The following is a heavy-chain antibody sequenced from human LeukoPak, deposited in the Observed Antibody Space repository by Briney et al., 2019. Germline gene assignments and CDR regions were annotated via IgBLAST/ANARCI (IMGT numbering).Heavy chain of an antibody. J-gene: IGHJ4*02. CDR1: GGTLSSYA. V-gene: IGHV1-69*13. D-gene: IGHD3-3*01. Sequence: GASVKVSCKASGGTLSSYAISWVRQAPGQGLEWMGGIIPIFGTANYAQKFQGRVTITADESTSTAYMELSSLRSEDTAVYYCARSNSDYDFWSGNRPLDYWGQGTLVTVSS. CDR3: ARSNSDYDFWSGNRPLDY. CDR2: IIPIFGTA.